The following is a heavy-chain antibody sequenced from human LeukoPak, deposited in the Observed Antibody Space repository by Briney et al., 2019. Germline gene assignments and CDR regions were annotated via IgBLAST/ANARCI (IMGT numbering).Heavy chain of an antibody. Sequence: GGSLRLSCAASGFTFRNYHMHWVRQFPGRGLEWVSAIGIADDTHYPDSVKGRFTISRENAKNSLYLQMNSLRDGDTAVYYCVRGGIQVSGIDAFDIWGQGTMVTVSS. CDR1: GFTFRNYH. CDR3: VRGGIQVSGIDAFDI. CDR2: IGIADDT. V-gene: IGHV3-13*01. J-gene: IGHJ3*02. D-gene: IGHD5/OR15-5a*01.